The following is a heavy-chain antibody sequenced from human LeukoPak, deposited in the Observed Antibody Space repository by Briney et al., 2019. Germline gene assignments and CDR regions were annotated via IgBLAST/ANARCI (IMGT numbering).Heavy chain of an antibody. CDR1: GGSLSPHY. J-gene: IGHJ4*02. Sequence: TTSETLSLTCTVSGGSLSPHYWSWIRQPPGRGLEWIGYIFYRGITNYNPSLKSRVTISVDTSRNQVSLKLSSVTAADTAVYYCARHTDYGGNSGFDYWGQGALVTVSS. V-gene: IGHV4-59*08. D-gene: IGHD4-23*01. CDR2: IFYRGIT. CDR3: ARHTDYGGNSGFDY.